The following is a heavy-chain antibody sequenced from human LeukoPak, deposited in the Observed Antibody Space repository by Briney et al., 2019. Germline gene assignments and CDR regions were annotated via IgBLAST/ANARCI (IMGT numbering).Heavy chain of an antibody. D-gene: IGHD2-15*01. J-gene: IGHJ4*02. CDR3: AKVVGSAWYDY. V-gene: IGHV1-18*01. Sequence: GASVNVSCKASVYTFTSYGISWVRQAPGQGLEWMGWISVYNGNTNYAQKVKGRVTMTTDTSTSTAYMEVGSLRSDDTAVYYCAKVVGSAWYDYWGQGTLVTVSS. CDR1: VYTFTSYG. CDR2: ISVYNGNT.